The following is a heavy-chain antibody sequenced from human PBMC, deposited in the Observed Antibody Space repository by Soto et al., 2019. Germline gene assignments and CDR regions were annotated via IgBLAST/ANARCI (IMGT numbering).Heavy chain of an antibody. CDR3: ARDRGNWFDP. Sequence: SETLSLTCTVSGGSISSYYWSWIRQPPGKGLEWIGYIYYSGSTNYNPTLKSRVTISVDTSKNQFSLKLSSVTAADTAVYYCARDRGNWFDPWGQGTLVTVSS. V-gene: IGHV4-59*01. CDR1: GGSISSYY. J-gene: IGHJ5*02. CDR2: IYYSGST.